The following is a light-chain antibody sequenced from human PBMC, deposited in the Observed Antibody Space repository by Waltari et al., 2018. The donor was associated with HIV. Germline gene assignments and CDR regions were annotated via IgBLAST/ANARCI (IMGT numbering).Light chain of an antibody. CDR3: QSFDSSLSGVV. Sequence: QSVLTQPPSVSGAPGQRVTISCTGSSSNIGAGYDVHWYQQLPGTDPKLLINGTINWPSGVPDRFSGSTSGTSASLAITALQAEDEADYYCQSFDSSLSGVVFGGWTKLTVL. CDR2: GTI. CDR1: SSNIGAGYD. J-gene: IGLJ2*01. V-gene: IGLV1-40*01.